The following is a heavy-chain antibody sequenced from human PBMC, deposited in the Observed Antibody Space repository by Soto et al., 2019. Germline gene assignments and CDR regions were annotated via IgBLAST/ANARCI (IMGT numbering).Heavy chain of an antibody. V-gene: IGHV3-33*01. CDR2: IWYDGSNK. D-gene: IGHD6-6*01. CDR3: ARDFVNGLWSIAARSGAFEI. J-gene: IGHJ3*02. CDR1: GFTFSSYG. Sequence: GGSLRLSCAASGFTFSSYGMHWVRQAPGKGLEWVAVIWYDGSNKYYADSVKGRFTISRDNSKNTLYLQMNSLRAEDTAVYYCARDFVNGLWSIAARSGAFEIWGQGTMVTVSS.